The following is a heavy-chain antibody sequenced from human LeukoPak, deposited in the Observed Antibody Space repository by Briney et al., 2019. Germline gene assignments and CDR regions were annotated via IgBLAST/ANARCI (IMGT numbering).Heavy chain of an antibody. D-gene: IGHD6-19*01. J-gene: IGHJ1*01. Sequence: ASVKVSCKASGYTFTSYDINWVRQATGQGLEWMGWINTYTGNTNYAQKFQYRVTMTTDTSTSTAYMELRSLRSDDTAGYYCARIGTGAGGEYLHHWGQGTLVTVSS. V-gene: IGHV1-18*01. CDR1: GYTFTSYD. CDR3: ARIGTGAGGEYLHH. CDR2: INTYTGNT.